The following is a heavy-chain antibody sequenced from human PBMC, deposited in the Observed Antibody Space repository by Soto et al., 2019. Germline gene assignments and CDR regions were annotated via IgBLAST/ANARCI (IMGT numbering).Heavy chain of an antibody. V-gene: IGHV1-69*12. CDR3: ARPGLDAYYYYGMDV. J-gene: IGHJ6*02. CDR1: GGTFSSYA. Sequence: QVQLVQSGAEMKKPGSSVKVSCKASGGTFSSYAISWVRQAPGQGLEWMGGIIPVFETAKYAQKFQGRVTTAADESTTTAYMEWRSLRSEDTAVFSCARPGLDAYYYYGMDVWGQGTTVTVSS. D-gene: IGHD3-16*01. CDR2: IIPVFETA.